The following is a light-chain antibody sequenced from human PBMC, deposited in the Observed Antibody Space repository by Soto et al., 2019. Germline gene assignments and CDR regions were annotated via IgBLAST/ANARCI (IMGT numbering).Light chain of an antibody. V-gene: IGKV3-11*01. CDR3: QQRSNWPPIT. Sequence: EIVLTQSPATLSLCPGERATLSRRASQSVQTFLVWYQHRPGQAPRVLIYDASHRAPGIPARFSGSGSGTDFTLTISSREPADAALSYCQQRSNWPPITFGQGTRLGIK. J-gene: IGKJ5*01. CDR1: QSVQTF. CDR2: DAS.